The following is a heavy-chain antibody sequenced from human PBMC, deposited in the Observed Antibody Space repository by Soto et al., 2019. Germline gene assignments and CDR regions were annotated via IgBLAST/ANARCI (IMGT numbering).Heavy chain of an antibody. Sequence: ASVKVSCKASGYTFTSYAMHWVRQAPGQRLEWMGWINAGNGNTKYSQKFQGRVTITRDTSASTAYMELSSLRSEDTAVYYCARVQLVSYSSSPRYYYGMDVWGQGTTVTVSS. CDR2: INAGNGNT. D-gene: IGHD6-6*01. CDR1: GYTFTSYA. J-gene: IGHJ6*02. V-gene: IGHV1-3*01. CDR3: ARVQLVSYSSSPRYYYGMDV.